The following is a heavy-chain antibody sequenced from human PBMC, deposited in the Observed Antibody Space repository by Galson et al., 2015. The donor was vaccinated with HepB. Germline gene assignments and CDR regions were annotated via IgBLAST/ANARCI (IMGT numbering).Heavy chain of an antibody. D-gene: IGHD4-17*01. V-gene: IGHV3-21*06. J-gene: IGHJ3*02. CDR2: ISSSGNYI. Sequence: SLRLSCAASGFSFSSYSIDWVRQAPGKGPEWVSSISSSGNYIYYANSLKGRFTISRDNAKNSLYLQMNSLRAEDTAVYYCARVSNYGDIRDSFDIWGQGTMVTVSS. CDR3: ARVSNYGDIRDSFDI. CDR1: GFSFSSYS.